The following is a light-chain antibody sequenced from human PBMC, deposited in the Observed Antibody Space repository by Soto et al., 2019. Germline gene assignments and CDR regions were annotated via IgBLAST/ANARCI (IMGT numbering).Light chain of an antibody. CDR3: ISDRTVSNNV. CDR1: SSDIGGYNF. Sequence: QSALTQPASVSGSPGQSITIACTGTSSDIGGYNFVSWYQQHPGKAPKLLIYDVGNRPSRVSNRFSGSKSGNSASLTISGLQDEDEAHYSCISDRTVSNNVFGTGTKLSVL. J-gene: IGLJ1*01. CDR2: DVG. V-gene: IGLV2-14*01.